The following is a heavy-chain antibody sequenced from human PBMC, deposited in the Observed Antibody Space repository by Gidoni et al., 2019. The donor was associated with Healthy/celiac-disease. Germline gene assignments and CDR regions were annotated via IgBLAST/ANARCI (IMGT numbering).Heavy chain of an antibody. D-gene: IGHD4-17*01. CDR2: ISSSSSYI. Sequence: EVQLVESGGGLVKPGGSLRLSCAASGFTFSSYSMNWVRQAPGKGLEWVSSISSSSSYIYYADSVKGRFTISRDNAKNSLYLQMNSLRAEDTAVYYCARPNTVTTYDMDVWGQGTTVTVSS. J-gene: IGHJ6*02. CDR1: GFTFSSYS. V-gene: IGHV3-21*01. CDR3: ARPNTVTTYDMDV.